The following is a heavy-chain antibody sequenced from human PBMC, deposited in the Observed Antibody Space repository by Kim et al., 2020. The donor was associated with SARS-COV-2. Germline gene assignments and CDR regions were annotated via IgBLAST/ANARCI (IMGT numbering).Heavy chain of an antibody. D-gene: IGHD3-22*01. V-gene: IGHV4-34*01. Sequence: SRVTISVDTSKNQFSLKLSSVTAADTAVYYCARGQVEYYYDSSGYYNFDYWGQGTLVTVSS. CDR3: ARGQVEYYYDSSGYYNFDY. J-gene: IGHJ4*02.